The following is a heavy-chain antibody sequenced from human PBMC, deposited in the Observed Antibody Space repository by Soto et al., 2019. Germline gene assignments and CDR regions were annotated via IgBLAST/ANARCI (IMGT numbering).Heavy chain of an antibody. J-gene: IGHJ6*02. D-gene: IGHD2-21*02. Sequence: SETLSLTCTVSGSSMSNDEYHWTWIRQSPGKGLEWIGYIHHSGSIFYNPSLKSRVTISVDTSKNQFSLKLSSVTAADTAVYFCVREDDGGDRDYYGLDVWGQGTTVTVSS. CDR2: IHHSGSI. CDR3: VREDDGGDRDYYGLDV. CDR1: GSSMSNDEYH. V-gene: IGHV4-30-4*08.